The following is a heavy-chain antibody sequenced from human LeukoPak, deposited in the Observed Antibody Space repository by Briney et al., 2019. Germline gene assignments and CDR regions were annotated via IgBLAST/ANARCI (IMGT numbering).Heavy chain of an antibody. D-gene: IGHD2-15*01. CDR1: GGSFSGYY. CDR2: INHSGST. Sequence: SETLSLTCAVYGGSFSGYYWSWIRQPPGKGLEWIGEINHSGSTNYNPSLKSRVTISVDTSKNQFSLKLSSVTAADTAVYYCASLGLGYCSGGSCQRDYWGQGTLVTVSS. CDR3: ASLGLGYCSGGSCQRDY. J-gene: IGHJ4*02. V-gene: IGHV4-34*01.